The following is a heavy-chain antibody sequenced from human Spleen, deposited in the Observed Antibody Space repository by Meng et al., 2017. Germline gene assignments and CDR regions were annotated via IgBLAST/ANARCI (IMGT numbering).Heavy chain of an antibody. J-gene: IGHJ4*02. CDR2: ISDSGGST. D-gene: IGHD5-12*01. V-gene: IGHV3-23*01. CDR3: AKHSEGLRGYFDY. CDR1: GFTFSSYA. Sequence: GESLKISCAASGFTFSSYAMSWVRQAPGKGLEWVSAISDSGGSTYYADSVKGRFTISRDSSKNTLYLHMNSLRAEDTAVYYCAKHSEGLRGYFDYWGQGTLVTVSS.